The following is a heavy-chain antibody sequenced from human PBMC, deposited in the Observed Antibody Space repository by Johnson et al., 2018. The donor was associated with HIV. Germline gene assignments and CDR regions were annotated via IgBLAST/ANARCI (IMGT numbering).Heavy chain of an antibody. CDR1: GFSLSSYA. V-gene: IGHV3-30*14. Sequence: QVQLVESGGGVVQPGRSLRLSCAASGFSLSSYAMHWVRKAPGKGLEWVAVISYDGSNKYYADSVKGRFTISRDNSKNTLYLQMNSLRAEDTAMYYCARSPGEADAFDIWGQGTMVTVSS. D-gene: IGHD3-10*01. J-gene: IGHJ3*02. CDR2: ISYDGSNK. CDR3: ARSPGEADAFDI.